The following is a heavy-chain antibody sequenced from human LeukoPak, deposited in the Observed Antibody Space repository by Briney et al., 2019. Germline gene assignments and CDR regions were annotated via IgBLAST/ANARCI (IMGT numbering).Heavy chain of an antibody. CDR3: ARDPRYSSGWISLDY. J-gene: IGHJ4*02. CDR1: GFTVSSNY. V-gene: IGHV3-66*01. CDR2: IYSGGST. D-gene: IGHD6-19*01. Sequence: GVSLRLSCAASGFTVSSNYMSWVRQAPGKGLEWVSVIYSGGSTYYADSVKGRFTISRDNSKNTLYLQMNSLRAEDTAVYYCARDPRYSSGWISLDYWGQGTLVTVSS.